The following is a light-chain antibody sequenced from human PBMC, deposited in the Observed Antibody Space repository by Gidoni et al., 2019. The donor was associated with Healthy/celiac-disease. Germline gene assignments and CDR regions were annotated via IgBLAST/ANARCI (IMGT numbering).Light chain of an antibody. CDR3: QQSYSTPYT. CDR1: QSISSY. Sequence: DIQMTQSPSSLSASVGDRVTITCRASQSISSYLNWYQQKPGKAPKLLIYAASSLQSGVPSRFSGSVSGTDFTLTISSLQPEDFATYYWQQSYSTPYTFXQXTKLEIK. V-gene: IGKV1-39*01. J-gene: IGKJ2*01. CDR2: AAS.